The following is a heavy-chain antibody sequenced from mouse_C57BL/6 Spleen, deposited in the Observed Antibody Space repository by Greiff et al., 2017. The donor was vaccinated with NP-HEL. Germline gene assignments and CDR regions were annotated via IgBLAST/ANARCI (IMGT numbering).Heavy chain of an antibody. D-gene: IGHD1-1*01. J-gene: IGHJ2*01. Sequence: EVQLVESGGGLVQPGGSLSLSCAASGFTFTDYYMSWVRQPPGKALEWLGFIRNKANGYTTEYSASVKGRFTISRDNSQSILYLQMNSLRAEDSATYYCARYGSSYGYFDYWGQGTTLTVSS. V-gene: IGHV7-3*01. CDR1: GFTFTDYY. CDR3: ARYGSSYGYFDY. CDR2: IRNKANGYTT.